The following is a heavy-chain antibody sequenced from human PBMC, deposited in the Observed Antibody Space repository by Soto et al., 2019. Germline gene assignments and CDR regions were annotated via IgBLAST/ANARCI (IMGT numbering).Heavy chain of an antibody. Sequence: VQLMESGGGLVYPGASLRLSCETSGFSFRDHSMNWVRQAPGKGLQWVSYISSTGNDSHYADSVKGRFTVSIDNAKNALFLQMNSLGDDGSSIYYCARFPKGSVVTGWGQGTLVTVSS. J-gene: IGHJ4*02. V-gene: IGHV3-48*02. CDR3: ARFPKGSVVTG. D-gene: IGHD2-21*02. CDR1: GFSFRDHS. CDR2: ISSTGNDS.